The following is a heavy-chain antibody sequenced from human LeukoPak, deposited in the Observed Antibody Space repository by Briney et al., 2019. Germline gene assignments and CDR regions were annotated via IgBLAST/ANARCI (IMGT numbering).Heavy chain of an antibody. CDR3: ARGAITMVRGVIPGDY. D-gene: IGHD3-10*01. V-gene: IGHV1-18*04. J-gene: IGHJ4*02. CDR2: ISAYNGNT. Sequence: ASVKVSCKASGYTFTSYGISWVRQAPGQGLEWMGWISAYNGNTNYAQKLQGKVTMTTDTSTSTVYMELSSLRSEDTAVYYCARGAITMVRGVIPGDYWGQGTLVTVSS. CDR1: GYTFTSYG.